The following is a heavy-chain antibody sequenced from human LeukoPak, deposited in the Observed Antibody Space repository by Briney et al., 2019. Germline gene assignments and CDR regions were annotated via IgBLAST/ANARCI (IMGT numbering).Heavy chain of an antibody. D-gene: IGHD6-13*01. CDR1: GFSFSNYW. CDR3: ASGRQLGY. CDR2: IKEDGSEK. V-gene: IGHV3-7*01. Sequence: GGPLSLSCAASGFSFSNYWMSWVRQAPGKGLEWVANIKEDGSEKYYVDSVKGRFTISRDNARNSLYLQMNSLRAEDTAVYYCASGRQLGYWGQGTLVTVSS. J-gene: IGHJ4*02.